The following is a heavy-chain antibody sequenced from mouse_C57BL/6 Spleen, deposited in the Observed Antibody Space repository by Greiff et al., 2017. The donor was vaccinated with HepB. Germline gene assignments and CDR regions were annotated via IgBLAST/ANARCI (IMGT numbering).Heavy chain of an antibody. CDR1: GYAFSSYW. V-gene: IGHV1-80*01. CDR2: IYPGDGDT. Sequence: VQLVESGAELVKPGASVKISCKASGYAFSSYWMNWVKQRPGKGLEWIGQIYPGDGDTNYNGKFKGKATLTADKSSSTAYMQLSSLTSEDSAVYFCARGITSYYFDYWGQGTTLTVSS. D-gene: IGHD2-4*01. J-gene: IGHJ2*01. CDR3: ARGITSYYFDY.